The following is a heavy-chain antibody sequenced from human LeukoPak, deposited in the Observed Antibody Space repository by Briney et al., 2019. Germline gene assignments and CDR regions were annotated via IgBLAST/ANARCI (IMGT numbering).Heavy chain of an antibody. CDR1: GFTFSSYA. J-gene: IGHJ4*02. CDR2: ISPGGDIT. CDR3: AKESPQFDY. Sequence: GGSLRLSCTASGFTFSSYAMSWVRQAPGKGLEWISSISPGGDITHYADSMQGRFTISRDNSKSTLYLQMNSLRAEDTAVYYCAKESPQFDYWGQGTLVTVSS. V-gene: IGHV3-23*01.